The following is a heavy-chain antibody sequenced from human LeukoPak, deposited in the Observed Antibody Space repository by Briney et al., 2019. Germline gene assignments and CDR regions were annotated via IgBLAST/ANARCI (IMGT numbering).Heavy chain of an antibody. CDR1: GFTFSSYW. V-gene: IGHV3-7*01. CDR2: IKQDGSEK. Sequence: PGGSLRLSCAASGFTFSSYWMSWVRQAPGKGLEWVANIKQDGSEKYYVDSVKGRFTISRDNAKNSLYLQMNSLRAEDTAVYYCARPTSNMVRGDYFDYWGQGTLVTVSS. CDR3: ARPTSNMVRGDYFDY. J-gene: IGHJ4*02. D-gene: IGHD3-10*01.